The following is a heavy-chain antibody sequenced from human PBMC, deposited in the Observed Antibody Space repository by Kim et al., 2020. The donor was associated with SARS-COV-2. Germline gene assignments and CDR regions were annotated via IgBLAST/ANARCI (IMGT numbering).Heavy chain of an antibody. CDR1: GGSISSSSYY. Sequence: SETLSLTCTVSGGSISSSSYYWGWIRQPPGKGLEWIGSIYYSGSTYYNPSLKSRVTISVDTSKNQFSLKLSSVTAADTAVYYCAGQGLHRDPQWLVYFDYWGQGTLVTVSS. J-gene: IGHJ4*02. CDR3: AGQGLHRDPQWLVYFDY. CDR2: IYYSGST. D-gene: IGHD6-19*01. V-gene: IGHV4-39*01.